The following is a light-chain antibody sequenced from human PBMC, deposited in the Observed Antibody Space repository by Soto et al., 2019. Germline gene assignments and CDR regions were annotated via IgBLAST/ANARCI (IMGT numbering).Light chain of an antibody. V-gene: IGKV3D-15*01. CDR2: DAF. J-gene: IGKJ5*01. CDR3: QQHNNWPYT. CDR1: RSLDSGQ. Sequence: EIVLTQSPGTLSLSPGESATLSCRASRSLDSGQLAWYQQKVGRANRLLIHDAFMRATGIPARFSGSRSGTEFTLTISSPQSEEFALYYCQQHNNWPYTFGQGTRLEIK.